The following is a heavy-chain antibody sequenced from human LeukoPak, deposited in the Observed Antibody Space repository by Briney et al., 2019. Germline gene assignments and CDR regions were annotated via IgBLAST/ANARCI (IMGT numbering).Heavy chain of an antibody. J-gene: IGHJ3*02. CDR3: ARRWLQSYAFDI. D-gene: IGHD5-24*01. Sequence: GGSLRLSCAASGFTFSSYSMNWVRQAPGKGLEWVSSISSSSSYIYYADSVKGRFTISRDNAKKSLYLQMNSLRAEDTAVYYCARRWLQSYAFDIWGQGTMVTVSS. CDR1: GFTFSSYS. CDR2: ISSSSSYI. V-gene: IGHV3-21*01.